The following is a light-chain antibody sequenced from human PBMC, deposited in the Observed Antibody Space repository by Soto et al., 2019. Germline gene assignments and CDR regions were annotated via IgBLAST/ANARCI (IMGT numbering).Light chain of an antibody. CDR1: SGHTTYA. Sequence: QLVLTQSPSASASLGASVKLTCTLNSGHTTYAIAWHQQQPEKGPRYLMKVNGDGRHNKGDGIPDRFSGSSSGAERYLTISSLLSEDDGDYYCQTWGTGVQVFGGGTKLTVL. CDR3: QTWGTGVQV. CDR2: VNGDGRH. V-gene: IGLV4-69*01. J-gene: IGLJ3*02.